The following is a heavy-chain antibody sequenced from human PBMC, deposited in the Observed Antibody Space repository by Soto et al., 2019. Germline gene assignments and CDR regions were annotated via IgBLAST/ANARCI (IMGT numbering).Heavy chain of an antibody. CDR1: GFTFSTCV. D-gene: IGHD2-8*01. Sequence: GGSLRLSCAASGFTFSTCVMTWVRQAPGRGLEWVSAISGSGNSTYYADSVKGRFTISRDNSKNTLYLQMNSLRAEDTAVYYCAKSGVGYDFYYYMDVWGKGTTVTVSS. J-gene: IGHJ6*03. CDR3: AKSGVGYDFYYYMDV. CDR2: ISGSGNST. V-gene: IGHV3-23*01.